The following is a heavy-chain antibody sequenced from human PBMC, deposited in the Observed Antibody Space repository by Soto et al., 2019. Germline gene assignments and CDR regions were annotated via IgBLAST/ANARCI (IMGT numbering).Heavy chain of an antibody. CDR2: INQSGDET. V-gene: IGHV3-23*01. CDR1: GFTFSNYA. Sequence: EVQVLESGGGLVQPGGSLRLSCAASGFTFSNYAMSWVRQAPGKGLEWVSSINQSGDETYHADAVKGRFTISSHNTKTTLYVQMSSMRAEDTAVYYGAERRSRGGFVDYWGQGTLVAVSS. J-gene: IGHJ4*02. CDR3: AERRSRGGFVDY. D-gene: IGHD2-2*01.